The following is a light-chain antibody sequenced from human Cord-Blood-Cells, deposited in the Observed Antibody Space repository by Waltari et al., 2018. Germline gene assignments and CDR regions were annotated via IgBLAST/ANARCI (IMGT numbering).Light chain of an antibody. V-gene: IGKV1-5*01. J-gene: IGKJ2*01. Sequence: DIQMTQSPSPLSASVEDRVTITCRAIQSISTWLAWYQQKPGKDPKSLIYDASSLESGVPSRFSGSGSGTEFTLTISSLQPDDFATYYCQQYNSYSYTFGQGTKLEIK. CDR3: QQYNSYSYT. CDR2: DAS. CDR1: QSISTW.